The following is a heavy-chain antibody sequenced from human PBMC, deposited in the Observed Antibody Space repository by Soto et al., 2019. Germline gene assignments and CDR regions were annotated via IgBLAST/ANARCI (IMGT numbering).Heavy chain of an antibody. V-gene: IGHV1-46*01. J-gene: IGHJ5*02. CDR1: GYTFTSYY. CDR3: AREGVTTRWFDP. CDR2: INPSGGST. Sequence: ASVKVSCKASGYTFTSYYMHWVRQAPGQGLEWMGIINPSGGSTSYAQKFQGRVAMTRDTSTSTVYMELSSLRSEDTAVYYCAREGVTTRWFDPWGQGTLVTVSS. D-gene: IGHD4-4*01.